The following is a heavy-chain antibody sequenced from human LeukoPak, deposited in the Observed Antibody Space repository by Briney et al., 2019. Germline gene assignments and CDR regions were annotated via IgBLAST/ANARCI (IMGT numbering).Heavy chain of an antibody. V-gene: IGHV4-59*01. Sequence: PSETLSLTCTVSDGSISSYYWSWIRQPPGKGLEWIGYIYYTGSTTYNPSLKSRVTISVDTSKNQFSLKLSSVTAADTAVYYCARGDGIVDYWGQGTLVTVSS. J-gene: IGHJ4*02. D-gene: IGHD1-14*01. CDR2: IYYTGST. CDR3: ARGDGIVDY. CDR1: DGSISSYY.